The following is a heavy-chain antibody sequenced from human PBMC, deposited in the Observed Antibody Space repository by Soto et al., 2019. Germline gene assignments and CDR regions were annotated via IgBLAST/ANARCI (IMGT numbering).Heavy chain of an antibody. D-gene: IGHD4-17*01. CDR1: GYTFTSYG. Sequence: ASVKVSCKASGYTFTSYGISWVRQSPGQGLEWMGWISAYNGNTNYAQKLQGRVTMTTDTSTSTAYMELRSPRSDDTAVYYCARDLWSSFPDYGDSVLDDGLFDYWGQETLVTVSS. CDR3: ARDLWSSFPDYGDSVLDDGLFDY. CDR2: ISAYNGNT. V-gene: IGHV1-18*01. J-gene: IGHJ4*02.